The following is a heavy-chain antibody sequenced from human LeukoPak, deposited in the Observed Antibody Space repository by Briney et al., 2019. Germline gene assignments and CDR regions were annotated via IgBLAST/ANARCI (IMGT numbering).Heavy chain of an antibody. CDR3: ARDRVIGWSYGDYGGAFDI. CDR2: IYSGGST. Sequence: GGSLRLSCAASGFTVSSNYMSWVRQAPGKGLEWVSVIYSGGSTYYADSVKGRFTISRDNSKNTLYLQMNSLRAEDTAVYYCARDRVIGWSYGDYGGAFDIWGQGTMVTVSS. J-gene: IGHJ3*02. CDR1: GFTVSSNY. D-gene: IGHD4-17*01. V-gene: IGHV3-53*01.